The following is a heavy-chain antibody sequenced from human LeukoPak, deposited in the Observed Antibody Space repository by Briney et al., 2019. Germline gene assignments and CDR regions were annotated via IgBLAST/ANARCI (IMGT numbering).Heavy chain of an antibody. CDR2: IRSKANSYAT. CDR1: GFTFSGSA. D-gene: IGHD3-22*01. Sequence: PGGSLKLSCAASGFTFSGSAMHWVRQASGKGLEWVGRIRSKANSYATAYAASVKGRFTISRDDSKNTAYLQMNSLKTEDTAVYYCTRHSPSYYYDSSGYYRIAEYFQHWGQGILVTVSS. CDR3: TRHSPSYYYDSSGYYRIAEYFQH. V-gene: IGHV3-73*01. J-gene: IGHJ1*01.